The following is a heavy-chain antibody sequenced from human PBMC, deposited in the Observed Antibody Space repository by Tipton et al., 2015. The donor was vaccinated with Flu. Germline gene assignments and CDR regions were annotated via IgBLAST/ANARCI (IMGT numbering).Heavy chain of an antibody. D-gene: IGHD3-16*02. CDR1: GGSFSGYY. CDR2: INHSGST. J-gene: IGHJ4*02. Sequence: TLSLTCAVYGGSFSGYYWTWLRQPPGKGLEWIAEINHSGSTNYNPSLKSRVTISVDTSKNQFSPKLSSVTAADTAVYYCTRHNTNGGIIVADFDSWGQGTLVTVSS. V-gene: IGHV4-34*01. CDR3: TRHNTNGGIIVADFDS.